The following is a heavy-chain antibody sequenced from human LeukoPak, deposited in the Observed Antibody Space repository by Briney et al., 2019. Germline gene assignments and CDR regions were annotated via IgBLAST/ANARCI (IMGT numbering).Heavy chain of an antibody. J-gene: IGHJ4*02. CDR2: IIPIFGTA. D-gene: IGHD3-22*01. Sequence: SVKVSCKASGGTFSSYAISWVRQALGQGLEWMGGIIPIFGTANYAQKFQGRVTITADESTSTAYMELSSLRSEDTAVYYCASGYYDSSGYYHPDDYWGQGTLVTVSS. V-gene: IGHV1-69*13. CDR1: GGTFSSYA. CDR3: ASGYYDSSGYYHPDDY.